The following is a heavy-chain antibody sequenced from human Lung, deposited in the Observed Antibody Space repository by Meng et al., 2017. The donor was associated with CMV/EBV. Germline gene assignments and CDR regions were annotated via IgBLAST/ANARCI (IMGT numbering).Heavy chain of an antibody. J-gene: IGHJ6*02. V-gene: IGHV3-30-3*01. CDR1: GFTFSSYA. Sequence: GGSLRLSCAASGFTFSSYAMHWVRQAPGKGLEWVAVISYDGSNKYYADSVKGRFTISRDNSKNTLYLQMNSLRAEDTAVYYGARQGGVGFCSGYPRGNGGMDVWXQGTTVXVSS. CDR2: ISYDGSNK. CDR3: ARQGGVGFCSGYPRGNGGMDV. D-gene: IGHD3-3*01.